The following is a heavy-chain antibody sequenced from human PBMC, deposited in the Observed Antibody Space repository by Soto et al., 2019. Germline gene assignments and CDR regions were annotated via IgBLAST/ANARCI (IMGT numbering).Heavy chain of an antibody. V-gene: IGHV3-7*03. CDR1: GFSFSDYW. CDR2: IKFDGSVK. D-gene: IGHD2-2*01. Sequence: LRLSCVASGFSFSDYWMSWVRQAPGKGPEWVANIKFDGSVKQYVDSVRGRFSISRDNFRNSLFLQMNSLRAGDTAIYYCVKDGGYCSSATCYSPRNHYFDSWGQGTLVTVSS. J-gene: IGHJ4*02. CDR3: VKDGGYCSSATCYSPRNHYFDS.